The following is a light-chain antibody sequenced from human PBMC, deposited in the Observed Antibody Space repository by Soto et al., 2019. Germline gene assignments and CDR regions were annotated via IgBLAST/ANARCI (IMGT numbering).Light chain of an antibody. CDR3: GTWDGSLSAWV. V-gene: IGLV1-51*01. Sequence: QSVLTQPPSVSAAPGQKVTISCSGSSSNIGNNYVSWYQQLPGTAPKFLIYDNNKRPSGIPDRFSGSKSGTSATLGITGLQTGDEADYYCGTWDGSLSAWVFGGGTKLTVL. CDR1: SSNIGNNY. J-gene: IGLJ3*02. CDR2: DNN.